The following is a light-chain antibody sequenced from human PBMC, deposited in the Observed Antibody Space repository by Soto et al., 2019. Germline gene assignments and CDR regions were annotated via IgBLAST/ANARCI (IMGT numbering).Light chain of an antibody. CDR3: AAWDDSLSGVV. Sequence: QSVLTQPPSASGTPGQRVTISCSGSRSNIGSGNKSYQGPSGVPDRFSASKSGTSASLAISGLRSEDEADYYCAAWDDSLSGVVFGGGTQLTVL. J-gene: IGLJ7*01. CDR1: RSNIGSG. CDR2: KSY. V-gene: IGLV1-47*01.